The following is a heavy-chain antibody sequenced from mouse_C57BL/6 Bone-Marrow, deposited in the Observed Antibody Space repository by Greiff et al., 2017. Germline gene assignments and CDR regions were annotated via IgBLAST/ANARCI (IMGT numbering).Heavy chain of an antibody. D-gene: IGHD1-1*01. V-gene: IGHV1-81*01. J-gene: IGHJ2*01. CDR2: IYPRSGNT. Sequence: VQLMESGAELVRPGASVKLSCKASGYTFTSYGISWVKQRTGQGLEWIGAIYPRSGNTYYNEKFKGKATLTVDKSSSTAYMQLRSLTSEDSAVXVCGRGGVDYYDDEVDYWGQGTTLTVSS. CDR1: GYTFTSYG. CDR3: GRGGVDYYDDEVDY.